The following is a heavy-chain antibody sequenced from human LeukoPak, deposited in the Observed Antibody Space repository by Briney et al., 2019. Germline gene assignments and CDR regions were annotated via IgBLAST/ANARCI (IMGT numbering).Heavy chain of an antibody. Sequence: PGGSLRLSCAASGFTFSTYWMHWVRQAPAKGLVWVSRINGDGTSTSTSYADSVKGRFTISRDNAKNTLYLHMNTLRAEDTAVYYCARDRDYGAPDYWGQGTLVTVSS. CDR1: GFTFSTYW. D-gene: IGHD4-17*01. J-gene: IGHJ4*02. CDR3: ARDRDYGAPDY. CDR2: INGDGTSTST. V-gene: IGHV3-74*01.